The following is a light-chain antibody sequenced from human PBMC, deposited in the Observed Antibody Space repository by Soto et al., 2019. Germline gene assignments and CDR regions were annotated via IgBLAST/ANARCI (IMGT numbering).Light chain of an antibody. Sequence: QSVLTQPPSVSGAPGRRVTISCTGSSSNIGAGYDVHWYQQLPGTAPKLLIYGSSNRPSGVPDRFSGSKSGTSASLAITGLQAEDEADYYCQSYDSSLSGSYVFGTGTKVTVL. CDR1: SSNIGAGYD. V-gene: IGLV1-40*01. CDR3: QSYDSSLSGSYV. J-gene: IGLJ1*01. CDR2: GSS.